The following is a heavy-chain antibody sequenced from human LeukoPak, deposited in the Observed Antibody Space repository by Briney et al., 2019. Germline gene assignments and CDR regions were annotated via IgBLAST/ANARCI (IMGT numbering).Heavy chain of an antibody. D-gene: IGHD5-24*01. CDR3: VRERLVDLATIFDY. J-gene: IGHJ4*02. CDR1: VGSISGYY. CDR2: TYYRGSS. Sequence: SETLSLTCVVSVGSISGYYWTWIRQPPGKGLEWIGYTYYRGSSSFNPSLRSRVTISVDMSKNQVSLKLTSVTAADTAVYYCVRERLVDLATIFDYWGQGALVTVSS. V-gene: IGHV4-59*01.